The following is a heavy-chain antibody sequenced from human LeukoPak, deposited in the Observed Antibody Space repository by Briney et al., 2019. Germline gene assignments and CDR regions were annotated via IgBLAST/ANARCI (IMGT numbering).Heavy chain of an antibody. D-gene: IGHD6-19*01. CDR2: IGANGDT. Sequence: GGSLRLSCAASGFPFSHYAINWVRQAPGKGLEGVSAIGANGDTFYADSVRGRFTISRDNSNNAVHPQMNSLRVDDSAIYYCAKRGPGPVAGSYDYWGQGTLVTVSS. J-gene: IGHJ4*02. CDR3: AKRGPGPVAGSYDY. V-gene: IGHV3-23*01. CDR1: GFPFSHYA.